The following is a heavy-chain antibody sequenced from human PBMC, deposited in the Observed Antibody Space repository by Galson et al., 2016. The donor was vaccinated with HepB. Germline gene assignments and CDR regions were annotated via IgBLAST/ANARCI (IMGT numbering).Heavy chain of an antibody. D-gene: IGHD3-10*01. J-gene: IGHJ6*02. CDR3: ARDFRAVNRLKMDV. V-gene: IGHV3-48*03. CDR1: DFTFSSFE. CDR2: ISSNGYTT. Sequence: SLRLSCAASDFTFSSFEMNWVRQAPGKGLVWVSYISSNGYTTYYADSVKGRFTISRDNAKNSLYLQMNSLRAEDTAVYYCARDFRAVNRLKMDVWGQGTTVTVSS.